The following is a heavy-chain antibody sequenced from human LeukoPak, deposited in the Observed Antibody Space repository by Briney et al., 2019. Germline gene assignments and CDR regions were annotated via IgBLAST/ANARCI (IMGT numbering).Heavy chain of an antibody. CDR2: INGNGGST. D-gene: IGHD2-8*01. Sequence: GGSLRLSCSASGFTFSSYGMHWVRQAPGKGLEYVSAINGNGGSTYYADSVKGRFTISRDNSKNTLSLQMSSLRVEDTAVYYRVKRFGPNGAYDYWGQGTLVTVSS. CDR3: VKRFGPNGAYDY. CDR1: GFTFSSYG. J-gene: IGHJ4*02. V-gene: IGHV3-64D*06.